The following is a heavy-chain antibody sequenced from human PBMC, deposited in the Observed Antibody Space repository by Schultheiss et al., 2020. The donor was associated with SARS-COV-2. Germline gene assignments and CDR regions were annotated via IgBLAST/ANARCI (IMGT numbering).Heavy chain of an antibody. CDR2: INHSGST. J-gene: IGHJ4*02. CDR3: AGEGGTVTYY. CDR1: GGSFSGYY. D-gene: IGHD4-17*01. Sequence: SQTLSLTCAVYGGSFSGYYWGWIRQPPGKGLEWIGEINHSGSTNYNPSLKSRVTISVDTSKNQFSLKLSSVTAADTAVYYCAGEGGTVTYYWGQGTLVTVSS. V-gene: IGHV4-34*01.